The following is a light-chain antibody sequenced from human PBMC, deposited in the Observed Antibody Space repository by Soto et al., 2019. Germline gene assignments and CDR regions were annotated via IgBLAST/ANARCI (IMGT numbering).Light chain of an antibody. Sequence: DIQMTQSPSTLSASVGDTVTITCRASQSVSGWLAWYQQKPGKAPTLLIYDASALPRGIPSRFSGSGSGTEFTLTIISLQPDDFATYYCQQYETYSGTFGQGTKVEIK. CDR3: QQYETYSGT. J-gene: IGKJ1*01. V-gene: IGKV1-5*01. CDR1: QSVSGW. CDR2: DAS.